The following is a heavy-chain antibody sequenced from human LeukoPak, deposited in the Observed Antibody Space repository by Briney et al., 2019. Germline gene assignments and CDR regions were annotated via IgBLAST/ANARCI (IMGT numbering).Heavy chain of an antibody. V-gene: IGHV4-31*03. CDR3: AREGGNFDFDS. J-gene: IGHJ4*02. CDR2: VNYIGST. D-gene: IGHD4-23*01. Sequence: SQTLSLTCTVSGGSINIHHHFWGWLRQHPGKGLEWIGYVNYIGSTFYNPSLKSRVTISLDTSKNPISLTLTPVTAADTAVYYCAREGGNFDFDSWGQGSLVTVSS. CDR1: GGSINIHHHF.